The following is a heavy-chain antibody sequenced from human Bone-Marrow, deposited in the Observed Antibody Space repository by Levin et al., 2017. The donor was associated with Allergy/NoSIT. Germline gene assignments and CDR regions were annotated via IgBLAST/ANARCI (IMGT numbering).Heavy chain of an antibody. D-gene: IGHD3-3*01. CDR3: ARVITRITNVGVVIDSWFDP. CDR2: INHSGIL. V-gene: IGHV4-34*01. Sequence: PSETLSLTCAVYDGSFSGYYWSWIRQPPGKGLEWIGEINHSGILNYNPSLKSRVTISVDTSKKQFSLILSSVTAADTAVYYCARVITRITNVGVVIDSWFDPWGPGTLVTVSS. CDR1: DGSFSGYY. J-gene: IGHJ5*02.